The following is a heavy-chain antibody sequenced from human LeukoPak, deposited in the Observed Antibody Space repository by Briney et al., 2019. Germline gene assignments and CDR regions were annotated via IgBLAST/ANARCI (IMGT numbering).Heavy chain of an antibody. D-gene: IGHD1-7*01. V-gene: IGHV1-46*01. CDR3: ARTGTTSFDY. CDR1: GYTFTSYY. CDR2: INPSGGST. Sequence: GASVKVSCKASGYTFTSYYMHWVRQAPGQGLEWMGIINPSGGSTSYAQKFQGRVTMTRNTSISTAYMELSSLRSEDTAVYYCARTGTTSFDYWGQGTLVTVSS. J-gene: IGHJ4*02.